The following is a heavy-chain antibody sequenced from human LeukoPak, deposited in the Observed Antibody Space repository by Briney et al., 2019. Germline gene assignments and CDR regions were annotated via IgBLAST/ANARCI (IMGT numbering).Heavy chain of an antibody. CDR3: AKGSSSSRPYYFDY. J-gene: IGHJ4*02. CDR1: GFTFRSCA. Sequence: GGSLRLSCAASGFTFRSCAMSWVRQAPGKGLERVSAITDSSTSTYYADSVKGRFTISRHNSKNTLYLQMNSLRAEDTAVYYCAKGSSSSRPYYFDYWGQGTLVTVSS. V-gene: IGHV3-23*01. CDR2: ITDSSTST. D-gene: IGHD6-13*01.